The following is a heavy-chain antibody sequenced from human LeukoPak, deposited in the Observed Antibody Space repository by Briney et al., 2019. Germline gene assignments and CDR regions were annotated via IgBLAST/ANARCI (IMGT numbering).Heavy chain of an antibody. Sequence: PGGSLRLSCAASGFTFSSYAMHWVRQAPGKGLEWVAVISYDGSNKYYADSVKGRFTISRDNSKNTLYLQMNSLRAEDTAVYYCAKDPNGDYIGTFDIWGHGTMVTVSS. J-gene: IGHJ3*02. CDR1: GFTFSSYA. CDR3: AKDPNGDYIGTFDI. V-gene: IGHV3-30-3*01. D-gene: IGHD4-17*01. CDR2: ISYDGSNK.